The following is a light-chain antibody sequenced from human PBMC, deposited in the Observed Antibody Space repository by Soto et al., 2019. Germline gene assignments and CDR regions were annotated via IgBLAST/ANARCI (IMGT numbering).Light chain of an antibody. CDR3: QQYGSSPPRT. V-gene: IGKV3-20*01. CDR1: QSVSDK. J-gene: IGKJ1*01. Sequence: EIVMTQSPATVSVSPGERATLSCRASQSVSDKLAWCQQKPGQAPRLLIYGASTRATDVPDRFSGSGSGADFTLSISRLEPEDFAVYYCQQYGSSPPRTFGQGTKVDIK. CDR2: GAS.